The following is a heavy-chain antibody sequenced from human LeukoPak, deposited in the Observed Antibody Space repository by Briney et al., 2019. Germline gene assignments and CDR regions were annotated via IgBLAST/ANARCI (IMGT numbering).Heavy chain of an antibody. D-gene: IGHD2-21*02. CDR3: GATDTAHCGGYCYCAFDI. CDR1: VTPLADIT. J-gene: IGHJ3*02. V-gene: IGHV3-48*01. Sequence: RGSLRLSSAQSLVTPLADITNWARPAPGKGLEWGSYIGSSGSTIHYTDSVKGQFTTSRDTAQKSLYLRMNSLRAQETALYFSGATDTAHCGGYCYCAFDIWGQGTMVTVSS. CDR2: IGSSGSTI.